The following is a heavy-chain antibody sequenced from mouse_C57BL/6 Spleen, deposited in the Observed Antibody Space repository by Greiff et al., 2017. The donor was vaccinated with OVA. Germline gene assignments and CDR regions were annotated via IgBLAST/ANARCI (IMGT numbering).Heavy chain of an antibody. D-gene: IGHD2-4*01. CDR3: ARGRDDYDAAWFAY. Sequence: QVQLQQSGAELVKPGASVKLSCKASGYTFTSYWMHWVKQRPGQGLEWIGMIHPNSGSTNYNEKFKSKATLTVDKSSSTAYMQLSSLTSEDSAVYYCARGRDDYDAAWFAYWGQGTLVTVSA. CDR2: IHPNSGST. V-gene: IGHV1-64*01. J-gene: IGHJ3*01. CDR1: GYTFTSYW.